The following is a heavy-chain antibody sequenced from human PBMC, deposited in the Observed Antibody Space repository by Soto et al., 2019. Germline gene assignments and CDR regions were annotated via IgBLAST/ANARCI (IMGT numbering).Heavy chain of an antibody. D-gene: IGHD4-17*01. CDR3: VHAYMVTTLQY. V-gene: IGHV2-5*02. J-gene: IGHJ4*02. CDR1: GFSLSSLGLG. Sequence: QITLKESGPTLVQPTQTLTLTCTFSGFSLSSLGLGVGWIRQPPGKALEWLALIYWDDNKHYRPSLKSRLSITQDTSKNPVVLTMTHMDPVDTGTYYFVHAYMVTTLQYWGQGALVTVSS. CDR2: IYWDDNK.